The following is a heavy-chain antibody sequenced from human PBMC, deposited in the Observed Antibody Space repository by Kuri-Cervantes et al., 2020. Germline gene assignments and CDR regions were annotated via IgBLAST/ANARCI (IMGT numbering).Heavy chain of an antibody. CDR3: ARGPLGSGSTPGGY. Sequence: ASVKVSCKASGYTLTSYDINWVRQATGQGLEWVGWMNPNSGVTNRAQKFQGRVTMTSDTSISTAYMELSSLRSDDTAVYYCARGPLGSGSTPGGYWGQGTLVTVSS. J-gene: IGHJ4*02. V-gene: IGHV1-2*02. CDR2: MNPNSGVT. CDR1: GYTLTSYD. D-gene: IGHD1-26*01.